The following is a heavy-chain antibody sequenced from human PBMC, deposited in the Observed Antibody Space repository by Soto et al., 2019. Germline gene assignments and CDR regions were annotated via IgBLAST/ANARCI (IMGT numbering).Heavy chain of an antibody. CDR2: ISSSGSSI. CDR1: GFTFSSYE. D-gene: IGHD5-18*01. Sequence: EGSLTLSCAASGFTFSSYEMNCLRQAPGKGLEWVSYISSSGSSIYWANSVKSQFTISRDNAKNSLYLQMNSLRPEDTAVYYCARGLPKSDAFYISGQCTMVTVSS. CDR3: ARGLPKSDAFYI. V-gene: IGHV3-48*03. J-gene: IGHJ3*02.